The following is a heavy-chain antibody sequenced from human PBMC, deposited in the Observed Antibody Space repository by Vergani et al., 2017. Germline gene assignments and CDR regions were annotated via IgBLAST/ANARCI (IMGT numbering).Heavy chain of an antibody. CDR3: ARGTRNYGMDV. J-gene: IGHJ6*02. CDR1: GGSISSGSYY. D-gene: IGHD1-1*01. Sequence: QVQLQESGPGLVKPSQTLSLTCTVSGGSISSGSYYWSWIRQPAGKGLEWIGYINYSGSTNYNPSLKSRVTISVDTSKNQFSLKLSSVTAADTAVYYCARGTRNYGMDVWGQGTTVTVSS. CDR2: INYSGST. V-gene: IGHV4-61*10.